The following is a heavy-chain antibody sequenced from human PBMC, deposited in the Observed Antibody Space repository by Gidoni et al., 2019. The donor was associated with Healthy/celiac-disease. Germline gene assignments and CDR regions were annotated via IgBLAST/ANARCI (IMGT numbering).Heavy chain of an antibody. V-gene: IGHV3-23*01. J-gene: IGHJ6*02. CDR3: ANQPRDYYYYYGMDV. CDR2: ISGSGGST. CDR1: GFTCSSYA. Sequence: EVQLLESGGGLVQPGGSLRRSCAASGFTCSSYAMSWVRQAPGKGLEWVSAISGSGGSTYYADSVKGRFTISRDNSKNTLYLQMNSLRAEDTAVYYCANQPRDYYYYYGMDVWGQGTTVTVSS.